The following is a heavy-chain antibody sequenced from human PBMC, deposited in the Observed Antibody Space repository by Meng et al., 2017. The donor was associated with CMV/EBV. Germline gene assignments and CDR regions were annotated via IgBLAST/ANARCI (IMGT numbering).Heavy chain of an antibody. CDR3: AREQYYYDSSGYYYLGGKDY. D-gene: IGHD3-22*01. Sequence: SETLSLTCTVSGYSISSGYYWGWIRQPPGKGLEWIGSIYHSGSTYYNPSLKSRVTISVDTSKNQFSLKLSSVTAADTAVYYCAREQYYYDSSGYYYLGGKDYWGQGTLVTVSS. CDR2: IYHSGST. CDR1: GYSISSGYY. J-gene: IGHJ4*02. V-gene: IGHV4-38-2*02.